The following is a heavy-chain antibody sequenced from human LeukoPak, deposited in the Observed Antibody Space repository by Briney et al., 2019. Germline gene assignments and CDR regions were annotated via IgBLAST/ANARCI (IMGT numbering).Heavy chain of an antibody. Sequence: GGSLRLSCAASGFTFSNYDMHWVRQAPGKGLEWVAVISYDGTNKYYADSVKGRFTISRDNSKNALHLQMNSLRAEDTAVYYCAKDDRGNEAPFDYWGQGTLVTVSS. CDR3: AKDDRGNEAPFDY. CDR1: GFTFSNYD. J-gene: IGHJ4*02. V-gene: IGHV3-30*18. CDR2: ISYDGTNK.